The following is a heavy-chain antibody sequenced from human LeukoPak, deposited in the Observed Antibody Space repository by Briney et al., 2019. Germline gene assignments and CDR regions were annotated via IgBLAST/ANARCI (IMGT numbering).Heavy chain of an antibody. D-gene: IGHD6-6*01. CDR2: IYYSGST. CDR3: ARVEYSSSYAFDI. J-gene: IGHJ3*02. CDR1: GASISSGDYY. Sequence: SETLSLTCTVSGASISSGDYYWHWIRQPPGKGLEWIGSIYYSGSTYYNPSLKSRVTISVDTSKNQFSLKLSSVTAADTAVYYCARVEYSSSYAFDIWGQGTMVTVSS. V-gene: IGHV4-39*07.